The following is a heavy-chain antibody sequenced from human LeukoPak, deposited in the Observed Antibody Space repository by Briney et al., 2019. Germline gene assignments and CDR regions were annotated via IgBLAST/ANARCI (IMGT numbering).Heavy chain of an antibody. V-gene: IGHV1-69*05. CDR1: GGTFSGYA. J-gene: IGHJ6*04. CDR2: IIPIFGTA. D-gene: IGHD1-1*01. Sequence: EASVKVSCKASGGTFSGYAISWVRQAPGQGLEWMGGIIPIFGTANYAQKFQGRVTITTDESTSTAYMELSSLRSEDTAVYYCARNEGGLLLDVWGKGATVTVSS. CDR3: ARNEGGLLLDV.